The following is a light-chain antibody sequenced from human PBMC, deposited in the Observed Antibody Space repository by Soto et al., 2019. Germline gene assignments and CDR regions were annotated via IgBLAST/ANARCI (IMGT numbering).Light chain of an antibody. V-gene: IGKV3-20*01. Sequence: VLTQSSGTLSLSPGERATLSCMSSQSVSSSFLAWYQQKPGQAPRLLIYGASNRATGIPDRFSGSRSGTDCTLTIIRLEPEDVPVYYCQQYVTSPWAFGQVTKVAIK. J-gene: IGKJ1*01. CDR3: QQYVTSPWA. CDR2: GAS. CDR1: QSVSSSF.